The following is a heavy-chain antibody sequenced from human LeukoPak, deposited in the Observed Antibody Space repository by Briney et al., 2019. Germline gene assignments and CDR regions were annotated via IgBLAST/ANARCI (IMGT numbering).Heavy chain of an antibody. CDR1: GFTFGSYA. J-gene: IGHJ4*02. Sequence: PGRSLRLSCAASGFTFGSYAMHWVRQAPGKGLEWVAVISYDGSNKYYADSVKGRFTISRDNSKNTLYLQMNSLRAEDTAVYYCARDMVRGVIIDLPDYWGQGTLVTVSS. CDR3: ARDMVRGVIIDLPDY. V-gene: IGHV3-30-3*01. D-gene: IGHD3-10*01. CDR2: ISYDGSNK.